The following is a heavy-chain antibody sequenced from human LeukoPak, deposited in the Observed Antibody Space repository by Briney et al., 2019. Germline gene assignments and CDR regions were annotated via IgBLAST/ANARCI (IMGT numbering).Heavy chain of an antibody. Sequence: PGGSLRLSCAASGFTFITYAMSWVRQAPGKGLEWVSSISGRGDYTFYADSVKGRFTISRDNSKNTLYLHVNSLRAEDTAVYYCARDSVSGSTEDAFDIWGQGTMVTVSS. CDR2: ISGRGDYT. V-gene: IGHV3-23*01. J-gene: IGHJ3*02. CDR3: ARDSVSGSTEDAFDI. CDR1: GFTFITYA. D-gene: IGHD1-26*01.